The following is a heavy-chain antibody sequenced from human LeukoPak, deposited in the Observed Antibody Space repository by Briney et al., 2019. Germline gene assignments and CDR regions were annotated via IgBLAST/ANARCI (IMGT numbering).Heavy chain of an antibody. J-gene: IGHJ3*02. Sequence: SETLSLTCTVSGGSISSGDYYWSWIRQPPGKGLEWIGYIYYSGSTYYNPSLKSRVTISVDTSKDQFSLRLSSVTVADTAVYYCARDRGIVATSSAFDIWGQGTMVTVSS. CDR1: GGSISSGDYY. CDR3: ARDRGIVATSSAFDI. D-gene: IGHD5-12*01. CDR2: IYYSGST. V-gene: IGHV4-30-4*01.